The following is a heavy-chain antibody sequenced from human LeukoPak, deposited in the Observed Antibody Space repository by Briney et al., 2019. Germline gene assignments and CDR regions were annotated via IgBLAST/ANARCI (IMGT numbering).Heavy chain of an antibody. CDR1: GYTFTGYY. V-gene: IGHV1-2*07. D-gene: IGHD3-10*01. J-gene: IGHJ4*02. CDR2: INPNSGGT. CDR3: ARPAPYYYGSGSVVY. Sequence: ASVKVSCKASGYTFTGYYMHWVRQAPGQGLEWMGWINPNSGGTNYAHKFQGRGTMTRATSISTAYMALSRLRSADTAVYSCARPAPYYYGSGSVVYWGQGTLVTVSS.